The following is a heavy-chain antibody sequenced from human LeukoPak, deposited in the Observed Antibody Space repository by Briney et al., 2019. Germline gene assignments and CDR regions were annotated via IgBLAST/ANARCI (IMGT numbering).Heavy chain of an antibody. D-gene: IGHD1-1*01. J-gene: IGHJ6*02. CDR2: ISYEGRTT. CDR3: ARGGGTAGYYYQMDV. Sequence: GRSLRLSCAGAGFTFSNYGMHWVRQAPGKGLEWEAVISYEGRTTYYADSVKGRFTISRDNSKNTVYLQMNSLRADDTAVYYCARGGGTAGYYYQMDVWGQGTTVTVSS. CDR1: GFTFSNYG. V-gene: IGHV3-30*03.